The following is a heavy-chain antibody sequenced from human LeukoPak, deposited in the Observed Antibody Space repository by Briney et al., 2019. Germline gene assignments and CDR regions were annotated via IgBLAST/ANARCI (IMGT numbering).Heavy chain of an antibody. Sequence: PGGSLRLSCAASGFTFSSYSMNWVRQAPGKGLEWVSSISSSSSYIHYADSVKGRFTISRDNAKNSLYLQMNSLRAEDTAVYYCARDRPSSGWYDTMGFDYWGQGTLVTVSS. J-gene: IGHJ4*02. CDR2: ISSSSSYI. CDR3: ARDRPSSGWYDTMGFDY. V-gene: IGHV3-21*01. D-gene: IGHD6-19*01. CDR1: GFTFSSYS.